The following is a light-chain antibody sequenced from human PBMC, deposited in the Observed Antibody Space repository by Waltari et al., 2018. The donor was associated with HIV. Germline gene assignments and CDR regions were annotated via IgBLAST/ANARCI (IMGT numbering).Light chain of an antibody. Sequence: QSVLTQPPSASGTPGQRVTISCSGCSSNIGNNYVYWYHQLPGTAPKLLIYRSNQRPSGVPGRFSGSKSGTSASLAISGLRSEDEADYYCAAWDDSLSGPVFGGGTKLTVL. CDR3: AAWDDSLSGPV. CDR1: SSNIGNNY. CDR2: RSN. J-gene: IGLJ3*02. V-gene: IGLV1-47*01.